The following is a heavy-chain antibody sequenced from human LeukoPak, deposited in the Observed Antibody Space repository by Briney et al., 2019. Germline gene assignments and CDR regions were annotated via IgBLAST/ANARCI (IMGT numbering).Heavy chain of an antibody. CDR1: GCSISSGGYY. CDR3: AREEEFRELLGYYYYMDV. V-gene: IGHV4-31*03. D-gene: IGHD3-10*01. CDR2: SYYSGST. Sequence: PSETLSLTCTVSGCSISSGGYYWSWIRQHPGKGLEWIGYSYYSGSTYYNPSLKSRVTISVDTSKNQFSLTLSSEAAADTAVYYCAREEEFRELLGYYYYMDVWGKGTTVTVSS. J-gene: IGHJ6*03.